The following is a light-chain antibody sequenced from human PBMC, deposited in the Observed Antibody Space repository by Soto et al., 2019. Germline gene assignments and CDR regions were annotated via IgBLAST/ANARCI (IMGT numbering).Light chain of an antibody. J-gene: IGKJ5*01. CDR1: QSLLHSNGYNF. CDR2: LGS. CDR3: MQALQTPIT. Sequence: DIVMTQSPLSLPATPGEPASISCRSSQSLLHSNGYNFLDWYLQKPGQSPQLLIYLGSNRASGVPDRFGGSGSGTDFTLKISRVEAEDVGIYYCMQALQTPITFGQGTRLEIK. V-gene: IGKV2-28*01.